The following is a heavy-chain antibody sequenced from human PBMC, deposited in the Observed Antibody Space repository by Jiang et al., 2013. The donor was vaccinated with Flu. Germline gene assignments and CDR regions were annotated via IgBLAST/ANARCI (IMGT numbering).Heavy chain of an antibody. CDR1: GDSVSSNSAA. Sequence: SQTLSLTCAISGDSVSSNSAAWNWIRQSPSRGLEWLGRTYYRSKWYNDYAVSVKSRTTINPDTSKNQFSLQLNSVTAEDTAVYYCTRGGHGTTVSLFDSWGQGTLVTVSS. V-gene: IGHV6-1*01. J-gene: IGHJ4*02. CDR3: TRGGHGTTVSLFDS. CDR2: TYYRSKWYN. D-gene: IGHD5/OR15-5a*01.